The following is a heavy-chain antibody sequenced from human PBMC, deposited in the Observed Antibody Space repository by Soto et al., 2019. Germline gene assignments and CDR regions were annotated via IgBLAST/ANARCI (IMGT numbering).Heavy chain of an antibody. CDR1: GFTFSRYG. Sequence: GGSLRLSCAASGFTFSRYGMHWVRQAPGKGLEWVAVISYVGSNKYYADSVKGRFTISSDNSKNTLYLQMNSLRAEDTAVYYCAKIAVAGSWTIYFDYWGQGTLVTVSS. CDR3: AKIAVAGSWTIYFDY. J-gene: IGHJ4*02. CDR2: ISYVGSNK. D-gene: IGHD6-19*01. V-gene: IGHV3-30*18.